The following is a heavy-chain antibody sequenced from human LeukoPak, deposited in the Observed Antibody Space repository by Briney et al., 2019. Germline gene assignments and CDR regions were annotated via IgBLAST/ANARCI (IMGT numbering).Heavy chain of an antibody. Sequence: PSETLSLTCTVSGYSISSGYYWGWIRQPPGKGLEWIGSIYHSGSTYYNPSLKSRVTISVDTSKNQFSLKLSSVTAADTAVYYCARGHYYDSSPVDYWGQGTLVTVSS. V-gene: IGHV4-38-2*02. D-gene: IGHD3-22*01. CDR2: IYHSGST. CDR1: GYSISSGYY. CDR3: ARGHYYDSSPVDY. J-gene: IGHJ4*02.